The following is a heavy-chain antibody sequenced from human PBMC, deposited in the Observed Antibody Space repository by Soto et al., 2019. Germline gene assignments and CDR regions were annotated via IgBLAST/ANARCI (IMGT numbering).Heavy chain of an antibody. CDR3: ARHGSN. V-gene: IGHV4-39*01. J-gene: IGHJ4*02. CDR2: IYYSGIT. CDR1: GVSISNSSYY. Sequence: RSETLSLTCTVSGVSISNSSYYWGWIRRPPGKGLEWIGTIYYSGITYYNPSLKSRVTISVDTSKNQFSLKLTSVTAADTAVYYCARHGSNWGQGTLVTVSS.